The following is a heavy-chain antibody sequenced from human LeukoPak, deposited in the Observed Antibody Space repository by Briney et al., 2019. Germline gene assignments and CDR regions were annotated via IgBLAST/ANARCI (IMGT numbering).Heavy chain of an antibody. V-gene: IGHV1-2*06. CDR2: INPNNGDT. Sequence: ASVKVSSKASGYTFTGYYMHWVRQAPGQGLEWMGRINPNNGDTNCPQNFQGRVTMTRDTSISTAYMEMTSLTSDDTAVYWCAIGMMAAGTFDRWGQGTLVTVSS. CDR3: AIGMMAAGTFDR. CDR1: GYTFTGYY. D-gene: IGHD6-13*01. J-gene: IGHJ4*02.